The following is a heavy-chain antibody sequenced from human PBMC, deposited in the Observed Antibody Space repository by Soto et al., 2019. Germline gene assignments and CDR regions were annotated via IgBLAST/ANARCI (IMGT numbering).Heavy chain of an antibody. V-gene: IGHV3-48*02. J-gene: IGHJ6*02. Sequence: GGSLRLSCAASGFTISGYSMNWVRQAPWKGLEWVSYISDTSDTILYADSVKGRFTVSRDNAKKSLYLQMSSLRDEDTAVYYCARDADTLTSFYYYGMDVWGQGTTVTVSS. CDR2: ISDTSDTI. CDR1: GFTISGYS. CDR3: ARDADTLTSFYYYGMDV. D-gene: IGHD3-9*01.